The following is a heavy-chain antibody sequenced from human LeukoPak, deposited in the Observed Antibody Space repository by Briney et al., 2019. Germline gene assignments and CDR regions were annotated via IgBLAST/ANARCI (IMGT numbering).Heavy chain of an antibody. D-gene: IGHD5-18*01. Sequence: PGGSLTLSCTVSGFSLSDYWMHWVRQVPGKGLLCVSRINPDGSSTSYADSVEGRFIISRDNAKKTLYLQMNSLRAENTAVYYGARPHVDTVSNWFDSWGQGTQVTVSS. J-gene: IGHJ5*01. CDR3: ARPHVDTVSNWFDS. V-gene: IGHV3-74*01. CDR2: INPDGSST. CDR1: GFSLSDYW.